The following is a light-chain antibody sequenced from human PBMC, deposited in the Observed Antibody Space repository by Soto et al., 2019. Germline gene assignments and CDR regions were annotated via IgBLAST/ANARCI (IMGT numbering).Light chain of an antibody. CDR3: QQSYGTPRT. V-gene: IGKV1-39*01. J-gene: IGKJ4*02. CDR1: QSISIY. CDR2: AAS. Sequence: DIEMTQSPSSLSASVGARATITCRASQSISIYLNWYQHTPGKVPNLMIYAASSFQSGVPTRVSGSGSGTAFTLTINSLHPEAFATYYFQQSYGTPRTLGGGTKIEIK.